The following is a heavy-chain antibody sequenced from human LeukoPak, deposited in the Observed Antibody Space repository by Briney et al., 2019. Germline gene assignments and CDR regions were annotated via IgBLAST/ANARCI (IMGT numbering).Heavy chain of an antibody. CDR3: ARDSLYYYDSSGYYSPFDY. D-gene: IGHD3-22*01. Sequence: SETLSLTCTVSGGSISSYYWSWIRQSAGKGLEWIGRIYTTGSTNYNPSLKSRVTMSVDTSKNQFSLKLSSVTAADTAVYYCARDSLYYYDSSGYYSPFDYWGQGTLVTVSS. J-gene: IGHJ4*02. CDR1: GGSISSYY. V-gene: IGHV4-4*07. CDR2: IYTTGST.